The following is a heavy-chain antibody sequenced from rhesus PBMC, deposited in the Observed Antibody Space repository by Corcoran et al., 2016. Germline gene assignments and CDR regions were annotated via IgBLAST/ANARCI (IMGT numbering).Heavy chain of an antibody. CDR2: IYGNSAST. D-gene: IGHD3-34*01. CDR1: GGAIRSNY. J-gene: IGHJ4*01. CDR3: ARESTGVIVIDY. Sequence: QLQLQESGPGLVKPLETLSLTCDVPGGAIRSNYWSWIRQPPGKGPEWIGNIYGNSASTYYNPSLKSRVTISKDTSKNQFFLKLSSVTAADTAVYYCARESTGVIVIDYWGQGVLVTVSS. V-gene: IGHV4S9*01.